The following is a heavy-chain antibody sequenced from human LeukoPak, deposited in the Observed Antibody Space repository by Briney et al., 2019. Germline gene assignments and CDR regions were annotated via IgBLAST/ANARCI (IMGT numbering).Heavy chain of an antibody. CDR2: ISSSSSYI. V-gene: IGHV3-21*01. CDR3: ARDRRTTVVTRDAFDI. D-gene: IGHD4-23*01. J-gene: IGHJ3*02. CDR1: GFTFSSYS. Sequence: TGGSLRLSCAASGFTFSSYSMNWVRQAPGKGLEWVSSISSSSSYIYYADSVKGRFTISRDNAKNSLYLQMNSLRAEDTAVYYCARDRRTTVVTRDAFDIWGQGTMVTVSS.